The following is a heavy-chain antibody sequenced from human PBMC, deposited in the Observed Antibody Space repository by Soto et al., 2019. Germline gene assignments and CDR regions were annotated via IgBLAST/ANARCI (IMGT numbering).Heavy chain of an antibody. J-gene: IGHJ4*02. V-gene: IGHV3-48*01. CDR1: GFTFSSYS. Sequence: GGSLRLSCAASGFTFSSYSMNWVRQAPGKGLEWVSYISSSSSTIYYADSVKGRFTISRDNAKNSLYLQMNSLRAEDTAVYYCARPNSNHNDYWGQGTLVTVSS. CDR2: ISSSSSTI. CDR3: ARPNSNHNDY. D-gene: IGHD4-4*01.